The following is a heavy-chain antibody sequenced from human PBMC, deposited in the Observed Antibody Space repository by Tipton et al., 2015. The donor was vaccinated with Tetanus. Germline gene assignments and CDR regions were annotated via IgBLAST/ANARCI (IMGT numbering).Heavy chain of an antibody. D-gene: IGHD5-18*01. CDR2: IIPIFGTA. V-gene: IGHV1-69*01. J-gene: IGHJ6*02. CDR3: ARVGYSYGSTAEYYGMDV. CDR1: GGTFSSYA. Sequence: QSGPEVKKPGSSVKVSCKASGGTFSSYAISWVRQAPGQGLEWMGGIIPIFGTANYAQKFQGRVTITADESTSTAYMELSSLRSEDTAVYYCARVGYSYGSTAEYYGMDVWGQGTTVTVSS.